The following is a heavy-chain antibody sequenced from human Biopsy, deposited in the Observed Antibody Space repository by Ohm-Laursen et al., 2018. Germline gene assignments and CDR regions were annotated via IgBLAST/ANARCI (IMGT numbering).Heavy chain of an antibody. Sequence: SETLSLTCGASGGSMSSGAYSWNWVRQHPGKGLEWIGYVFDSGSTYYSPSLEGRLTISIDTPKNQFSLKLTSVTAADTAVYYCARTPLWDGGGYDSPHFDSWGQGTLVTVSS. J-gene: IGHJ5*01. CDR1: GGSMSSGAYS. D-gene: IGHD3-22*01. V-gene: IGHV4-31*11. CDR3: ARTPLWDGGGYDSPHFDS. CDR2: VFDSGST.